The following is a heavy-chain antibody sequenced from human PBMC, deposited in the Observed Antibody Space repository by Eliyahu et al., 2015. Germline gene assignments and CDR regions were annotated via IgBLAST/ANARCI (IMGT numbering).Heavy chain of an antibody. Sequence: QVQLVQSGAEVKKPGASVXISCKAXGFSFTTYSIQWGXQAPGQRPEWMGWIXAGNGNTEDSQKFQGRLTITRDTSANTAYMELSSLDSEDTAVFYCARRHPFYFSGMDVWGQGTTVTVSS. J-gene: IGHJ6*02. CDR1: GFSFTTYS. V-gene: IGHV1-3*01. CDR3: ARRHPFYFSGMDV. CDR2: IXAGNGNT.